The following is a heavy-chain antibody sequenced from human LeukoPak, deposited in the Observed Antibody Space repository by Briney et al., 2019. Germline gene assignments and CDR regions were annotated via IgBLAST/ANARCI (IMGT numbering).Heavy chain of an antibody. J-gene: IGHJ4*02. Sequence: SETLSLTCTVSGGSISNYYWSWIRQSAGKGLEWIGRIYTSGSTNYNPSLKSRVSMSVDTSTNQFSLRLKSVTAADTAVYYCARESGYYYDTSGYTFDYWGQGILVTVSS. V-gene: IGHV4-4*07. D-gene: IGHD3-22*01. CDR3: ARESGYYYDTSGYTFDY. CDR2: IYTSGST. CDR1: GGSISNYY.